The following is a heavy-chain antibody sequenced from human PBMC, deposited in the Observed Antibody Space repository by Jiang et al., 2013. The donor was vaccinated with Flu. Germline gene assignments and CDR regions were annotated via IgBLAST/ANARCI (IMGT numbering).Heavy chain of an antibody. CDR2: IYYNGAT. CDR3: ARHGGRHFDL. V-gene: IGHV4-34*01. J-gene: IGHJ2*01. CDR1: GGSFSGYY. Sequence: LLKPSETLSLTCAVYGGSFSGYYWSWIRQPPGKGLQWIGEIYYNGATKYNPSLKSRVSISVDTSKNELSLSLSSVTAADTAVYYCARHGGRHFDLWGRGAPLTVSS. D-gene: IGHD3-16*01.